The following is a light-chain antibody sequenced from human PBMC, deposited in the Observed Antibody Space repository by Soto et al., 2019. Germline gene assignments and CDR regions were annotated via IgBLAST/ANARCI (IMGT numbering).Light chain of an antibody. CDR3: QQYGSKIT. Sequence: EIVLTQSPGTLSLSPGERATLSCRASQSVRNNYLAWYQQKPGQAPRLLIYGASSRATGIPDRFSGSGPGTDFTLTISRLEPEDFAVYYCQQYGSKITFGQGTRLENK. CDR2: GAS. CDR1: QSVRNNY. V-gene: IGKV3-20*01. J-gene: IGKJ5*01.